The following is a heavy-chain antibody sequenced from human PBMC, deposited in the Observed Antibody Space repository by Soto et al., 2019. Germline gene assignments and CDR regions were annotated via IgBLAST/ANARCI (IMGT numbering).Heavy chain of an antibody. J-gene: IGHJ4*02. CDR1: GFFFSSYA. CDR2: VGGSGGYT. V-gene: IGHV3-23*01. D-gene: IGHD6-13*01. Sequence: ALRLSCAASGFFFSSYAMSWVRQAPGKGLEWVSGVGGSGGYTSNADSVKGRFTISRDNSKNTLYLQMESLTVEDTAVYFCAKDAAMVSSTFNYFDFWGQGTLVTVSS. CDR3: AKDAAMVSSTFNYFDF.